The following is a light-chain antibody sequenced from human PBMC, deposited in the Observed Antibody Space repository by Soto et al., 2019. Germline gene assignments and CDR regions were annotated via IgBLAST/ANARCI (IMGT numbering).Light chain of an antibody. Sequence: DIQMTQSPSTLSASVGDRATITCRASQNIRSWLAWYQQKPGKAPNLLIYDASSLQSGVPSRFSGSGSGTDFTLTIINLQPDDFATYYCQHYNSYSEAFGQGTKVDIK. V-gene: IGKV1-5*01. CDR2: DAS. CDR1: QNIRSW. CDR3: QHYNSYSEA. J-gene: IGKJ1*01.